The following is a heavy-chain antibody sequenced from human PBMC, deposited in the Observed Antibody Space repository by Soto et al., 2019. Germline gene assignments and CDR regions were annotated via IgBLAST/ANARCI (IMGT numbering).Heavy chain of an antibody. CDR1: GYTFTSYG. V-gene: IGHV1-18*01. CDR2: ISAYNGNT. Sequence: QVQLVQSGAEVKKPGASVKVSCKASGYTFTSYGISWVRQAPGQGLGWMGWISAYNGNTKYVQKFQRRVTMTTDTSTSTAYMELRSLRSDDTAVYYCARDAAAGLNDYWGQGTLVTVSS. D-gene: IGHD6-13*01. CDR3: ARDAAAGLNDY. J-gene: IGHJ4*02.